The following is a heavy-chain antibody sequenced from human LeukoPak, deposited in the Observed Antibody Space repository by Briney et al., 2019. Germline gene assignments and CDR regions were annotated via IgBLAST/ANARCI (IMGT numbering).Heavy chain of an antibody. CDR3: AKDGSYDRSGYYYGRFDY. Sequence: GGSLRLSCAASGFTLDDYAMHWVRQAPGKGLEWVSLISGDGGSTYYADSMKGRFTISRDNSKNSLYLQMNSLRTEDTALYYCAKDGSYDRSGYYYGRFDYWGQGTLVTVPS. D-gene: IGHD3-22*01. V-gene: IGHV3-43*02. CDR2: ISGDGGST. CDR1: GFTLDDYA. J-gene: IGHJ4*02.